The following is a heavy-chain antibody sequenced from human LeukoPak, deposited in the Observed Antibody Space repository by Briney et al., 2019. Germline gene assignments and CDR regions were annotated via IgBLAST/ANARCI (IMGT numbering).Heavy chain of an antibody. V-gene: IGHV4-34*01. CDR2: INHSGST. J-gene: IGHJ4*02. Sequence: SVTLSLTCAAYGGSLSGYYWSGIRQPPGKGLEWIGEINHSGSTNYNPSLKSRVTISVDTSKNQFSLKLSSVTAADTAVYYYARRYCSSTSCEEFDYWGQGTLVTVCS. D-gene: IGHD2-2*01. CDR1: GGSLSGYY. CDR3: ARRYCSSTSCEEFDY.